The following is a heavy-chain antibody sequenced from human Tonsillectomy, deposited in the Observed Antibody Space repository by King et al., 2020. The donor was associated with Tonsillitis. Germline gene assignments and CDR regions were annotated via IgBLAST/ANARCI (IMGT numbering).Heavy chain of an antibody. CDR1: GVTFSSYG. J-gene: IGHJ6*03. CDR3: ARDGPNYYYMDV. Sequence: VQLVESGGGGVQPGRSLRLSCVASGVTFSSYGMHWVRQAPGKGLEWVAVIWYNGSNNYYADSGKGRFTISRDNSKNTLCLQMNSLRAEDTAVYYCARDGPNYYYMDVWGTGTTVTVSS. V-gene: IGHV3-33*08. D-gene: IGHD1-26*01. CDR2: IWYNGSNN.